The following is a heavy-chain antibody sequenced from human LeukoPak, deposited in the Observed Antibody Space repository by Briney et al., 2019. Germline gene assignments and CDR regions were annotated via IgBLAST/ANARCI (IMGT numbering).Heavy chain of an antibody. V-gene: IGHV3-23*01. CDR3: AKEGGYCSSSSCSDYFDY. CDR1: GFIFGNHA. Sequence: PGGSLRLSCAASGFIFGNHAMSWVRQAPGKGVEGVAPISGSGGSTYYADSVKGRGTISRDDSKATLYLQVNSLRADDTAVYYCAKEGGYCSSSSCSDYFDYWGQGSLATVSA. CDR2: ISGSGGST. D-gene: IGHD2-2*01. J-gene: IGHJ4*02.